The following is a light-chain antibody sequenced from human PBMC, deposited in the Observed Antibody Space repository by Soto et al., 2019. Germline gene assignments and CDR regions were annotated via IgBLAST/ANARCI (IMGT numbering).Light chain of an antibody. J-gene: IGKJ1*01. V-gene: IGKV1-16*01. CDR2: EVS. CDR1: QDISHY. CDR3: QHYSGDRAT. Sequence: DIQMTQSPSSLSASVGDTVTINCQASQDISHYLNWYQQKPGKAPNLLIYEVSTLHSGVPSRFSGSGSGTEFTLTISSLRPDDFATYYCQHYSGDRATFGQGTKVDI.